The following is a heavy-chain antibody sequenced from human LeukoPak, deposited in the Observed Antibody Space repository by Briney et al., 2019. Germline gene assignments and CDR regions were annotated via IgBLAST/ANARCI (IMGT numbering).Heavy chain of an antibody. Sequence: ASVKVSCKASGGTFSSYAISWVRQAPGQGLEWMGGIIPIFGTANYAQKFQGRVTITADESTSTAYMELSSLRSEDTAVYYCASPHTSPYYYYGMDVWGQGTTVTVSS. CDR3: ASPHTSPYYYYGMDV. J-gene: IGHJ6*02. CDR2: IIPIFGTA. V-gene: IGHV1-69*13. D-gene: IGHD2-2*01. CDR1: GGTFSSYA.